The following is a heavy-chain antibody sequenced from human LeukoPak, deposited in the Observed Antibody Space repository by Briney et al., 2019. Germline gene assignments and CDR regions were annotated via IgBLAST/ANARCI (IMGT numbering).Heavy chain of an antibody. CDR3: ASKGPYCSSTSCYSPFDY. Sequence: SETLSLTCTVSGGSIGSGGYYWSWIRQHPGKGLEWIGYIYYSGSTYYNPSLKSRVTISVDTSKNQFSLKLSSVTAADTAVYYCASKGPYCSSTSCYSPFDYWGQGTLVTVSS. V-gene: IGHV4-31*03. CDR1: GGSIGSGGYY. CDR2: IYYSGST. J-gene: IGHJ4*02. D-gene: IGHD2-2*01.